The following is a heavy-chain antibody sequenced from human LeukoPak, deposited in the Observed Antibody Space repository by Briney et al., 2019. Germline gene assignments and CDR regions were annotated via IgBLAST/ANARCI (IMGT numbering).Heavy chain of an antibody. D-gene: IGHD1-1*01. Sequence: ASVKVSCKTSGYTFTVHYMNWVRQAPGQGLEWMGRINPTTGVANYAQKFQGRITVTRDTSINTAYMGLSSLRSDDTAVYYCARLDRNYYYLDVWGQGTTVTVSS. CDR1: GYTFTVHY. CDR2: INPTTGVA. CDR3: ARLDRNYYYLDV. J-gene: IGHJ6*03. V-gene: IGHV1-2*06.